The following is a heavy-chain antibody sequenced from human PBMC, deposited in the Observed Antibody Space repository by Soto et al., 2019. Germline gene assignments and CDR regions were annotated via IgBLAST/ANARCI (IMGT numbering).Heavy chain of an antibody. CDR1: GFTFSSYA. CDR3: AKDPLARTTVTTFDYYYGMDV. Sequence: HPGGSLRLSCAASGFTFSSYAMSWVRQAPGKGLEWVSAISGSGGSTYYADSVKGRFTISRDNSKNTLYLQMNSLRAEDTAVYYCAKDPLARTTVTTFDYYYGMDVWGQGTTVTVSS. CDR2: ISGSGGST. J-gene: IGHJ6*02. D-gene: IGHD4-17*01. V-gene: IGHV3-23*01.